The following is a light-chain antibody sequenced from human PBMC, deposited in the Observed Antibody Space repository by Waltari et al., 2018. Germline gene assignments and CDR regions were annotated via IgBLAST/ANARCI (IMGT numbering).Light chain of an antibody. Sequence: QSALTQPPSSSGSPGQSVTISCTGTSSDVGAYYYVPWYQQYPGKAPKLMIYEVTKRPSGVPDRFSASKSGNTASLTVSGLQAEDEADYYCSSYAGNNNCVFGTGTKVTVL. V-gene: IGLV2-8*01. CDR1: SSDVGAYYY. J-gene: IGLJ1*01. CDR3: SSYAGNNNCV. CDR2: EVT.